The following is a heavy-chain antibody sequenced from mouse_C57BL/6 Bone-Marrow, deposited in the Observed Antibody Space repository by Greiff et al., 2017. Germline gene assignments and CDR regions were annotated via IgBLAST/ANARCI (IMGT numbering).Heavy chain of an antibody. CDR3: ARHLYAMDY. J-gene: IGHJ4*01. CDR2: ISNGGGST. Sequence: EVKLLESGGGLVQPGGSLKLSCAASGFTFSDYYMYWVRQTPEKRLEWVAYISNGGGSTYSPDTVKGRFTISRDNAKNTLYLQMSRLKSEDTAMYYCARHLYAMDYWGQGTSVTVSS. CDR1: GFTFSDYY. V-gene: IGHV5-12*01.